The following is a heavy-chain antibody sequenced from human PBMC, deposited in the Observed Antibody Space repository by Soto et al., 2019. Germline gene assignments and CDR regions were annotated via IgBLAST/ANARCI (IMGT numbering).Heavy chain of an antibody. J-gene: IGHJ6*02. CDR2: INAASST. V-gene: IGHV3-66*01. CDR3: VRENYYYGMAV. Sequence: EVLLVESGGTLVQPGGSLRLSCAASGFDASVNFMTWVRQAPGKGLEWVSAINAASSTFYADSVKGRFTISRDNSKNTRYLQMDSLRVEDTAMYYCVRENYYYGMAVWGQGPAVTVSS. CDR1: GFDASVNF.